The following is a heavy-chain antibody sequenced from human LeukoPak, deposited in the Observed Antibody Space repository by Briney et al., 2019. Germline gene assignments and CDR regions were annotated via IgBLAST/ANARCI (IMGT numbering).Heavy chain of an antibody. CDR2: ISGSGAST. Sequence: SGGSLRLSCAASRFTFSSYAMSWVRQAPGKGLEWVSAISGSGASTYYADSVKGRFTISRDNSKNTLYLQMNSLRAEDTAVYYCAQVGGWGTMVTTSNYWGQGTLVTVSS. D-gene: IGHD4-17*01. CDR1: RFTFSSYA. V-gene: IGHV3-23*01. J-gene: IGHJ4*02. CDR3: AQVGGWGTMVTTSNY.